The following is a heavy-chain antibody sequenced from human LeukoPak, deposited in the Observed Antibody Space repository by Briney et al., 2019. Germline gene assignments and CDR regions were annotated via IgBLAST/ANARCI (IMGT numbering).Heavy chain of an antibody. CDR3: ARRDGYDAFDI. CDR2: IDPNSGDS. Sequence: ASVKVSCKASGGTFSSYAISWVRQAPGQGLEWMGWIDPNSGDSNSAQRFQGRVTMTRDTSISTAYMELSRLRSDDTAVYSCARRDGYDAFDIWGQGTVVIVSS. V-gene: IGHV1-2*02. D-gene: IGHD5-24*01. J-gene: IGHJ3*02. CDR1: GGTFSSYA.